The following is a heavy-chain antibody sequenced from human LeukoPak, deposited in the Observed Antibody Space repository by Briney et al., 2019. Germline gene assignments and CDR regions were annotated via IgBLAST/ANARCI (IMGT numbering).Heavy chain of an antibody. CDR3: AKGFSTDYEY. CDR1: GFTFTTYA. CDR2: ISCSGGST. D-gene: IGHD4-17*01. Sequence: LGGSLRLSCAASGFTFTTYAMSGVRQAPPKGLEWVSGISCSGGSTYYADSVEGRFTISRDNSKSTLSVQMNSLSAEDTAVYYCAKGFSTDYEYWGQGTLVTVSS. V-gene: IGHV3-23*01. J-gene: IGHJ4*02.